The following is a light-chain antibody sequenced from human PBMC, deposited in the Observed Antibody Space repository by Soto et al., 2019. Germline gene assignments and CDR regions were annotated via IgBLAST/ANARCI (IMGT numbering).Light chain of an antibody. CDR2: DAS. V-gene: IGKV3-11*01. Sequence: EVVLTQSPATLSLSPGDRAPLSCRASQSVSSYLAWYQQKPGQAPRLLIYDASNRATGIPAKFSGRGSGTDFTLTISSLQPEDFAVYYCQQRSNWPWTFGPGTKVDI. J-gene: IGKJ1*01. CDR1: QSVSSY. CDR3: QQRSNWPWT.